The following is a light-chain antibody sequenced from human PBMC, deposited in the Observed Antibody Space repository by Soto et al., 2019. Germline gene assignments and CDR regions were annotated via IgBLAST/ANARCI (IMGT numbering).Light chain of an antibody. V-gene: IGKV1-9*01. CDR3: QHLNNYPPFT. J-gene: IGKJ3*01. CDR1: QGLKTY. Sequence: IQLTQSPSSLSASVGDRVSITCRASQGLKTYLAWYQQKQGKAPKLLISGTFTLQSGVPSRFNGSGSGTDFTLTISRLQPEDFATYYCQHLNNYPPFTFGPGTKVDLE. CDR2: GTF.